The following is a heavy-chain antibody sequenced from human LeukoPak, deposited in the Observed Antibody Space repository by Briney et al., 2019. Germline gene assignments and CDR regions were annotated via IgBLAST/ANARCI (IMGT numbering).Heavy chain of an antibody. Sequence: SETLSLTCAVNNGSFSNYYWTWIRQSPGKGLQWIGEISRSGTTNYNPSLKSRLTLSMDESKNHLSLTLTSVTAADSALYFCARGGGNYLFFCDRGRLDPWGQGTLVTVSS. CDR3: ARGGGNYLFFCDRGRLDP. V-gene: IGHV4-34*01. CDR1: NGSFSNYY. CDR2: ISRSGTT. D-gene: IGHD2-15*01. J-gene: IGHJ5*02.